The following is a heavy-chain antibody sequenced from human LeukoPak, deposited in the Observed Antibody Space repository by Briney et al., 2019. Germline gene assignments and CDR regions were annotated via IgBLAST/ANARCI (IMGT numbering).Heavy chain of an antibody. Sequence: GRSLRLSCAASGFTFSSYAMHWVRQAPGKGLEWVAVISYDGSNKYYADSVKGRFTISRDNSKNTLYLQMNSLRAEDTAVYYCCITIRAAAESYYYYGMDVWGQGTTVTVSS. D-gene: IGHD6-13*01. CDR2: ISYDGSNK. CDR1: GFTFSSYA. CDR3: CITIRAAAESYYYYGMDV. J-gene: IGHJ6*02. V-gene: IGHV3-30-3*01.